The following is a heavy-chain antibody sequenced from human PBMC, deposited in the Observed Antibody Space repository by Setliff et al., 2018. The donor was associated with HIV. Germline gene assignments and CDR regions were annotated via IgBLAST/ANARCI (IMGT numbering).Heavy chain of an antibody. J-gene: IGHJ6*03. Sequence: SETLSLTCTVSGGSISGGGYYWSWIRQHPGKGLDWIGNIYYIGNTDYNPSLKSRVTISIDTSKNQFSLTLSSLTAADTAVYYCARGPPAEDYYYYMDVWGEGTTVTVSS. CDR1: GGSISGGGYY. V-gene: IGHV4-31*03. CDR2: IYYIGNT. CDR3: ARGPPAEDYYYYMDV.